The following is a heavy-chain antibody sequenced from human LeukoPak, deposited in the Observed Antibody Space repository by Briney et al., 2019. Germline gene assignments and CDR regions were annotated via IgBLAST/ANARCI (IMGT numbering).Heavy chain of an antibody. D-gene: IGHD2-21*02. J-gene: IGHJ4*02. CDR1: GFTFNNYA. Sequence: GGSLRLSCAASGFTFNNYAIHWVRQAPGKGLEWVAVISSDGRDKHYADSVKGRFTISRDNSKNTLYLQMNSLRTEDTAVYYCARDLRKSADYYFDYWGQGSLVTVSP. V-gene: IGHV3-30*04. CDR3: ARDLRKSADYYFDY. CDR2: ISSDGRDK.